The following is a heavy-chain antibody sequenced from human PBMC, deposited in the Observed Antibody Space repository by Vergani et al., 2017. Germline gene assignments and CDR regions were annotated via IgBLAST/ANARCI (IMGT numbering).Heavy chain of an antibody. CDR1: GDSISTSSYA. V-gene: IGHV4-39*01. J-gene: IGHJ4*02. CDR3: ARHISVVRPSSMTAFDD. CDR2: VFYGGRT. Sequence: QMQLQESGPGLVKPSETLSLSCTVSGDSISTSSYAWGWIRQPPGKTLEWIGTVFYGGRTSYNPSLKSRVTLSLDTSKKQISLHLTSVTAADTAVYYCARHISVVRPSSMTAFDDLGQGTLVTVSS. D-gene: IGHD2-21*01.